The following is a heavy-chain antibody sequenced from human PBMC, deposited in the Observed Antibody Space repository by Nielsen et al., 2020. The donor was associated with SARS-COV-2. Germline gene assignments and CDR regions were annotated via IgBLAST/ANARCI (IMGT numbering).Heavy chain of an antibody. CDR3: ARETGATEYCSSTSCRPYYYYYMDV. Sequence: WIRQPPGKGLEWVSSISSSSSYIYYADSVKGRFTISRDNAKNSLYLQMNSLRAEDTAVYYCARETGATEYCSSTSCRPYYYYYMDVWGKGTTVTVSS. V-gene: IGHV3-21*01. D-gene: IGHD2-2*01. CDR2: ISSSSSYI. J-gene: IGHJ6*03.